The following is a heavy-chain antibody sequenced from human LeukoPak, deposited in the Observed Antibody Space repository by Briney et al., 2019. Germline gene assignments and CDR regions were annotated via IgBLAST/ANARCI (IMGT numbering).Heavy chain of an antibody. CDR3: AREGYGDYAGAFDI. V-gene: IGHV3-48*01. J-gene: IGHJ3*02. CDR2: ISSSSNTI. D-gene: IGHD4-17*01. Sequence: GGSLRLSCAASGFTFSSYSMNWVRRAPGKGLEWVSYISSSSNTIYYADSVKGRFTISRDNAKNSLYLQMNSLRAEDTAVYYCAREGYGDYAGAFDIWGQGTMVTVSS. CDR1: GFTFSSYS.